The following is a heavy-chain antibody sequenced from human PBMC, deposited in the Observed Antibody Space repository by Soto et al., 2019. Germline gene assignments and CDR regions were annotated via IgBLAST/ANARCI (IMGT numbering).Heavy chain of an antibody. CDR2: MPYDGSNK. V-gene: IGHV3-30*18. J-gene: IGHJ4*02. D-gene: IGHD2-21*01. CDR3: AKNSDYGGFDY. CDR1: GFTFSRYD. Sequence: QVQLVESGGGVVQSGRSLRLSCAASGFTFSRYDMHWVRQAPGKGLQWVAVMPYDGSNKYYADSVKGRFTISRDNSKNTLYLQMNSLSPEDTAVYYCAKNSDYGGFDYWGQGTLVTVSS.